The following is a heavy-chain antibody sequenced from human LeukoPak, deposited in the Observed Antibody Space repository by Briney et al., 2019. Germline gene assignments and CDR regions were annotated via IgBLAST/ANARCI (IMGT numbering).Heavy chain of an antibody. D-gene: IGHD3-3*01. CDR2: IYHSGST. Sequence: SETPSLTCTVSGGSISSGGYYWSWIRQPPGKGLEWIGYIYHSGSTNYNPSLKSRVTISVDTSKNQFSLKLSSVTAADTAVYYCARDIIPYIWGQGTLVTVSS. J-gene: IGHJ4*02. CDR3: ARDIIPYI. CDR1: GGSISSGGYY. V-gene: IGHV4-61*08.